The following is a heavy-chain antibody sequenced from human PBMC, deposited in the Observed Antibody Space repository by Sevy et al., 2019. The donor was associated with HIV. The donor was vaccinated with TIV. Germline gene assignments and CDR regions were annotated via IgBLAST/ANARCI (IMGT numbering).Heavy chain of an antibody. V-gene: IGHV4-61*01. J-gene: IGHJ4*02. CDR1: GGSLSSGSYY. CDR2: ISYIGST. Sequence: SETLSLTCTVSGGSLSSGSYYWSWIRQPPGKGLEWIGYISYIGSTNYNPSLQSRVTISVDTSKNQLSLRLTSVTAADTAVYYCVRDRIAAAGGYFDNWGQGTLVTVSS. D-gene: IGHD6-13*01. CDR3: VRDRIAAAGGYFDN.